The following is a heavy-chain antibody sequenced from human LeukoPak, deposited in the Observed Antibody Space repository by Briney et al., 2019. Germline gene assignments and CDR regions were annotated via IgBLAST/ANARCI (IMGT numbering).Heavy chain of an antibody. D-gene: IGHD2-2*01. Sequence: ASVTVSCKASGYTFISYDINWVRQASGQGLEWMGWMNPNSGNTGYAQKFQGRVTMTRNTSISTAYMEMSSLRSEDTAVYYCARGYCSSSSCFWFDPWGQGTLVTVSS. CDR3: ARGYCSSSSCFWFDP. CDR1: GYTFISYD. J-gene: IGHJ5*02. V-gene: IGHV1-8*01. CDR2: MNPNSGNT.